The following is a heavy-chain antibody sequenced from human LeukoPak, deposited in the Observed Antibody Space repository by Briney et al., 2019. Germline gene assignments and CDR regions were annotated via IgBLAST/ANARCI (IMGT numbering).Heavy chain of an antibody. CDR2: IWYDGSNK. CDR3: AKNPRSYDSSGYHYPDP. Sequence: PGRSLRLSCAASGFTFSSYGMHWVRQAPGKGLEWVAVIWYDGSNKYYADSVKGRFTISRDNSKNTLYLQMNSLRAEDTAVYYCAKNPRSYDSSGYHYPDPWGQGTLVTVSS. CDR1: GFTFSSYG. J-gene: IGHJ5*02. D-gene: IGHD3-22*01. V-gene: IGHV3-33*06.